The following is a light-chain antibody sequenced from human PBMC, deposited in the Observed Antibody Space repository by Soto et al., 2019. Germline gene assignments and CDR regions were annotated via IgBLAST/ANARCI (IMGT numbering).Light chain of an antibody. J-gene: IGKJ4*01. CDR2: RAS. Sequence: IVMTQSLVTLSLTQGEKATLSCRASQSVNSNLAWYQQKPGQAPRLFMFRASSRATGVPARFSGSGSGTDFTLTISSLEPEDFAVYYCQQRSNWRSTFGGGTKVDIK. V-gene: IGKV3-11*01. CDR1: QSVNSN. CDR3: QQRSNWRST.